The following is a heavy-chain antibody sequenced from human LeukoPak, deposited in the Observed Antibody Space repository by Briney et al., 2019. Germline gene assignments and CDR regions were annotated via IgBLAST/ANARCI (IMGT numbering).Heavy chain of an antibody. V-gene: IGHV3-30*02. CDR1: SFPNPR. J-gene: IGHJ4*02. CDR2: IRSDASHQ. CDR3: ARRLAGSGSYSADY. D-gene: IGHD3-10*01. Sequence: GGSLRLSCEFSFPNPRIHWVRQAPDRGLEWVAFIRSDASHQYYADSVKGRFTVSRDNSKKTIYLQMNSLRDNDTAVYYCARRLAGSGSYSADYWGQGTLVTVSS.